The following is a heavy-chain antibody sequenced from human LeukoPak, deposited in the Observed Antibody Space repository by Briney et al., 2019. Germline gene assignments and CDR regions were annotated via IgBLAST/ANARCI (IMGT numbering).Heavy chain of an antibody. CDR3: TRDLGLMGARAPPGY. V-gene: IGHV3-49*04. D-gene: IGHD1-26*01. J-gene: IGHJ4*02. Sequence: GGSLRLSCTGSGFMFGDYAMTWVRQAPGKGLEWVSFISRKAYGGTTEYAASVKGRFTMSRDDSKSIAYLQMNSLKIEDTAVYYCTRDLGLMGARAPPGYWGQGTLVTVSS. CDR2: ISRKAYGGTT. CDR1: GFMFGDYA.